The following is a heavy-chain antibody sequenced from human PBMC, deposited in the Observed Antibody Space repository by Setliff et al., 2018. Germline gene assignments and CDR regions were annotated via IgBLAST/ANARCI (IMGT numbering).Heavy chain of an antibody. CDR2: LKPGDSGI. D-gene: IGHD3-22*01. J-gene: IGHJ4*02. CDR3: VRHPYYDSSGYYSYFDY. CDR1: GYTGNNYW. V-gene: IGHV5-51*01. Sequence: PGASLKISCQGSGYTGNNYWIGWVRQMAGKGMERMGILKPGDSGIRYSPSFQGQVTLSADTSIATAYLHWTSLKASDTAMYYCVRHPYYDSSGYYSYFDYWGQGALVTVSS.